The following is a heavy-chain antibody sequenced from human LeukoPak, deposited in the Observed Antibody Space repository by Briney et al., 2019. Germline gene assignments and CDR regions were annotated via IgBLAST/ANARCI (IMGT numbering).Heavy chain of an antibody. CDR3: ARGLRWGVAFDI. CDR1: GFTFSNYA. CDR2: FSGSGGGT. J-gene: IGHJ3*02. V-gene: IGHV3-23*01. D-gene: IGHD4-23*01. Sequence: PGGSLRLSCAASGFTFSNYAMTWVRQAPGKGLEWVSTFSGSGGGTYYADSVKGRFTISRDNSKNTLYLQMNSLRAEDTAVYYCARGLRWGVAFDIWGQGTMVTVSS.